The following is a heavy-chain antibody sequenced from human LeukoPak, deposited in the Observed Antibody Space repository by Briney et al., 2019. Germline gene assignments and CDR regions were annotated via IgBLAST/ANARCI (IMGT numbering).Heavy chain of an antibody. J-gene: IGHJ4*02. CDR1: GFTFSSYA. CDR3: AASWGRIVVVPAAIPNPLDY. D-gene: IGHD2-2*01. V-gene: IGHV3-23*01. Sequence: GGSLRLSCAASGFTFSSYAMSWVRQAPGKGLEWVSAISGSGGSTYYADSVKGRFTISRDNSKNTLYLQMNSLRAEDTAVYYCAASWGRIVVVPAAIPNPLDYWGQRTLVTVSS. CDR2: ISGSGGST.